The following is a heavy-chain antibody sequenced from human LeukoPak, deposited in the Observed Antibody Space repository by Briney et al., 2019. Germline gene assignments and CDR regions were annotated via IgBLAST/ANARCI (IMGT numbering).Heavy chain of an antibody. D-gene: IGHD3-22*01. CDR1: GFTFSTYS. V-gene: IGHV3-30-3*01. Sequence: GGSLSLSCAASGFTFSTYSMHWVRQAPGKGLEWVAVISYDGSLQFYADSVKGRFTISRDNSKNTLYLQMNSLRGEDTAVHYCARGSDYYDSSGYSFGDYWGQGTLVTVSS. J-gene: IGHJ4*02. CDR3: ARGSDYYDSSGYSFGDY. CDR2: ISYDGSLQ.